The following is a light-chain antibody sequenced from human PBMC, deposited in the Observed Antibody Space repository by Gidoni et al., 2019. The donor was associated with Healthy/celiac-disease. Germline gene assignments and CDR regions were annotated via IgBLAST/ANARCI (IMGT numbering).Light chain of an antibody. CDR2: DAS. CDR3: QQYDNLYT. J-gene: IGKJ2*01. V-gene: IGKV1-33*01. Sequence: DIQMTQSPSSLSASVGDRVTITCQASQDISNYLNWYQQKPGKAPKRLISDASKLETGVPSRFSGSGSGTDFTFTISSLQPEDIATYYCQQYDNLYTFGQGTKLEIK. CDR1: QDISNY.